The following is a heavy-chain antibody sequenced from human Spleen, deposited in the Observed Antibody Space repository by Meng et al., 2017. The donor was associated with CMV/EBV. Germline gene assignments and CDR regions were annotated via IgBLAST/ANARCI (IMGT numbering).Heavy chain of an antibody. CDR2: IVVASGNK. D-gene: IGHD1-1*01. CDR3: AVDPAYNFGPSYLHF. J-gene: IGHJ4*02. Sequence: SVKVSCKASGFTFTTSGVHWVRQARGQRPEWLGWIVVASGNKKYAQKFQDRVVITTDTSASTAYMELKSLRSEDTAIYYCAVDPAYNFGPSYLHFWGQGALVTVSS. CDR1: GFTFTTSG. V-gene: IGHV1-58*01.